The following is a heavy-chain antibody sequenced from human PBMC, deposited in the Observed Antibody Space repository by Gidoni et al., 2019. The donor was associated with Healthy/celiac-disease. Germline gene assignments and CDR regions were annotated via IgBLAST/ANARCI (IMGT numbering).Heavy chain of an antibody. J-gene: IGHJ2*01. D-gene: IGHD2-15*01. Sequence: QVQLVESGGGLVKPGGSLSLSCAASGFPFSDYYMSWIRQAPGKGLEWVSYISSSGSTIYYADSVKGRFTIARDNAKNSLYLQMNSLRAEDTAVYYCAGRWYPDWYFDLWGRGTLVTVSS. V-gene: IGHV3-11*01. CDR2: ISSSGSTI. CDR1: GFPFSDYY. CDR3: AGRWYPDWYFDL.